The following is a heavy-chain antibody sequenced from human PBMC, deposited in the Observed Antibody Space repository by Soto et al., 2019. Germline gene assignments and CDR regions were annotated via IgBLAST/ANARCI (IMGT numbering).Heavy chain of an antibody. V-gene: IGHV1-18*01. Sequence: QVQLVQSGDEVKKPGASVKVSCKASGYIFVNYGIAWVRQAPGQGLEWMGWISPYTGNAHSASKVQGRLTMTTDTSTSTAYMDLGSLTSDDTAVYYCVMVDNYVTPTPQDVWGQGTTVTVSS. D-gene: IGHD3-16*01. CDR3: VMVDNYVTPTPQDV. CDR2: ISPYTGNA. J-gene: IGHJ6*02. CDR1: GYIFVNYG.